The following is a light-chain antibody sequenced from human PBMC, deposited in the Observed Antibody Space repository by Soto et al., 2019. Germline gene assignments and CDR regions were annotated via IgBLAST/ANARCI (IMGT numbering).Light chain of an antibody. CDR2: AAS. J-gene: IGKJ1*01. Sequence: IQMTQSPSTLSASVGDRVTITCRASQGISSYLAWYQQKPGKAPKLLIYAASTLQSGVPSRFSGSGSGTDFTLTISCLQSEDFATYYCQQYYSYSWTFGQGTKVDIK. V-gene: IGKV1-8*01. CDR3: QQYYSYSWT. CDR1: QGISSY.